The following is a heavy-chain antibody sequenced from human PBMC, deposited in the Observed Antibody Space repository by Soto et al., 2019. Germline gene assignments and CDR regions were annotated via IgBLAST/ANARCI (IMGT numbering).Heavy chain of an antibody. CDR2: VYYRGRS. V-gene: IGHV4-39*01. D-gene: IGHD4-4*01. CDR1: GGSVTNSSYY. J-gene: IGHJ4*01. CDR3: VSQRTTVIIQAYFDY. Sequence: SETLSLTCTVSGGSVTNSSYYWGWIRQSPGKGLEWIGSVYYRGRSYSKSSVKSRVTISVDTSKNQFSLNLNSVTASDTAVYFCVSQRTTVIIQAYFDYWGPGALVTVSS.